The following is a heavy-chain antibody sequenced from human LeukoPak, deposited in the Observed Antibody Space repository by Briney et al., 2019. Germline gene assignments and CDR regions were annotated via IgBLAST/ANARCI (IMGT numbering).Heavy chain of an antibody. V-gene: IGHV1-2*02. J-gene: IGHJ3*02. CDR3: ASSTPNYDFWSGSAGPDDAFDI. D-gene: IGHD3-3*01. CDR2: INPNSGGT. Sequence: ASVKVSCKASGYTFTGYYMHWARQAPGQGLEWMGWINPNSGGTNYAQKFQGRVTMTRDTSISTAYMELSRLRSDDTAVYYCASSTPNYDFWSGSAGPDDAFDIWGQGTMVTVSS. CDR1: GYTFTGYY.